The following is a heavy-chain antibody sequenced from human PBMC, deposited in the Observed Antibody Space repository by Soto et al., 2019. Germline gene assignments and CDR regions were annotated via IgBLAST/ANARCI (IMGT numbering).Heavy chain of an antibody. Sequence: SGPTLVNPTQTLTLTCTFSGFSLSNTGMTVGWNRQPPGKALEWLTLIYWHDDKRYNPSLKNRLTIAKDTSKNQVVLTLTNVGPVDTATYYCARSRFEILTGPFDSWGQGTLVTVSS. CDR3: ARSRFEILTGPFDS. V-gene: IGHV2-5*01. D-gene: IGHD3-9*01. J-gene: IGHJ5*01. CDR1: GFSLSNTGMT. CDR2: IYWHDDK.